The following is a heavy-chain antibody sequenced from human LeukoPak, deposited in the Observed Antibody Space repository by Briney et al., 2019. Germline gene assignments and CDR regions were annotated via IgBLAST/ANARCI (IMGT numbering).Heavy chain of an antibody. CDR2: IYPGDSDT. Sequence: GESLKISFKASGYSFTTYWIGWVRQMPGKGLEWMGTIYPGDSDTRYSPSFRGQVTISADKSISAAYLQWSSPKASDTAMYYCARRERFCSGGSCYSDYWGQGTLVTVSS. CDR1: GYSFTTYW. CDR3: ARRERFCSGGSCYSDY. D-gene: IGHD2-15*01. J-gene: IGHJ4*03. V-gene: IGHV5-51*01.